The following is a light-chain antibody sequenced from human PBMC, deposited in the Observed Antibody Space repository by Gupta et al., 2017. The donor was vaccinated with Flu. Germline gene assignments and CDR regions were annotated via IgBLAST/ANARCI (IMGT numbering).Light chain of an antibody. V-gene: IGLV2-14*01. CDR3: SSYTNINTWV. CDR1: SSDVGGYKY. CDR2: EVS. Sequence: QSALTQPASVSGSPGQATTISCTGTSSDVGGYKYVSWYQQHPGKAPKLMINEVSNRPSGISHRFSGSKSGNTASLTISGLQAEDEADYYCSSYTNINTWVFGGGTKLTVL. J-gene: IGLJ3*02.